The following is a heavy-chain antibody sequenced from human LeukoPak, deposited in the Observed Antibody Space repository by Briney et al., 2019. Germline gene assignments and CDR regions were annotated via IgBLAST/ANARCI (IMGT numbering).Heavy chain of an antibody. CDR1: GGSISGHY. CDR2: IYYTGST. CDR3: ARGGWSLDF. Sequence: KASETLSLTCTVSGGSISGHYWNWIRQPPGKGLEWIGYIYYTGSTNYNPILYSRVTIALDTSKKQFSLKLDSVTAADTAVYYCARGGWSLDFWGQGTLVTVSS. V-gene: IGHV4-59*11. J-gene: IGHJ4*02. D-gene: IGHD6-19*01.